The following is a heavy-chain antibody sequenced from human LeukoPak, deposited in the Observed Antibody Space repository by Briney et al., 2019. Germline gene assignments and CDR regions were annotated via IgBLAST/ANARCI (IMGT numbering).Heavy chain of an antibody. CDR2: ISGDGRAI. D-gene: IGHD6-19*01. CDR1: GFAFSSYE. Sequence: GGSLRLSCVASGFAFSSYEMSWVRQAPGKGLEWVSFISGDGRAIHYADSVKGRFTISADNARNSVFLQMNSLRAEGTAVYYCATSLSGWFGPSAYYCGQGTLVTVSS. V-gene: IGHV3-48*03. J-gene: IGHJ4*02. CDR3: ATSLSGWFGPSAYY.